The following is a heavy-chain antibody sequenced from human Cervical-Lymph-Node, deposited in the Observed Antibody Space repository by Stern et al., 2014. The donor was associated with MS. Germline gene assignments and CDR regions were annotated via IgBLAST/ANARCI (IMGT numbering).Heavy chain of an antibody. CDR1: GFTFDDYA. CDR2: ISWNSGSI. V-gene: IGHV3-9*01. CDR3: AKGDCSSTSCYVDY. Sequence: EVQLVESGGGLVQPGRSLRLSCAASGFTFDDYAMHWVRQAPGKGLEGVSGISWNSGSIGYADSVKGRFTISRDNAKNSLYLQMNSLRAEDTALYYCAKGDCSSTSCYVDYWGQGTLVTVSS. D-gene: IGHD2-2*01. J-gene: IGHJ4*02.